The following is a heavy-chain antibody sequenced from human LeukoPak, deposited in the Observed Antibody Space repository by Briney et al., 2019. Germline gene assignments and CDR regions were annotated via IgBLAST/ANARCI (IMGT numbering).Heavy chain of an antibody. Sequence: HSGGSLRLSCAASGFAFSSYWMHLVRQAPGKGLVWVSLINNYGSSTNYADSVKGRFTISRDNAKKMLYLQMNSLRDEDTAVYYCAKESEGFPKDFVVVSGATRYWGQGALVTVSS. D-gene: IGHD2-2*01. J-gene: IGHJ4*02. V-gene: IGHV3-74*01. CDR2: INNYGSST. CDR3: AKESEGFPKDFVVVSGATRY. CDR1: GFAFSSYW.